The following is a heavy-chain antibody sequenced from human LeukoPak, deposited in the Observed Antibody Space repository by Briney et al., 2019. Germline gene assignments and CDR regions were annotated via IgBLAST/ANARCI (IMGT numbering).Heavy chain of an antibody. V-gene: IGHV4-59*12. Sequence: SETLSLTCTVSGGSISSYYWSWIRQPPGKGLEWIGYIYYSGSTNYNPSLKSRVTISVDTSKNQFSLKLSSVTAADTAVYYCAREPWRGYCSSTSCSQYFQHWGQGTLVTVSS. CDR1: GGSISSYY. CDR2: IYYSGST. CDR3: AREPWRGYCSSTSCSQYFQH. D-gene: IGHD2-2*01. J-gene: IGHJ1*01.